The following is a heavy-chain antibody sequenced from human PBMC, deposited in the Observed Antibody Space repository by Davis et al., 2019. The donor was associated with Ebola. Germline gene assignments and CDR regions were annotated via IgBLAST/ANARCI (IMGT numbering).Heavy chain of an antibody. CDR1: GYSFTSYW. CDR2: IYPGDSDT. J-gene: IGHJ4*02. Sequence: GESLKISCKGSGYSFTSYWIGWVRQMPRKGLEWMGIIYPGDSDTRYSPSFQGQVTISADKSISTAYLQWSSLKASDTAMYYCATPGRYYYGSGSWNFDYWGQGTLVTVSS. V-gene: IGHV5-51*01. D-gene: IGHD3-10*01. CDR3: ATPGRYYYGSGSWNFDY.